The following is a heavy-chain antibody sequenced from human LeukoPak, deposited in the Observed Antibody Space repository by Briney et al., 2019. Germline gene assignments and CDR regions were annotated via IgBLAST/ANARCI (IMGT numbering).Heavy chain of an antibody. Sequence: PGGSLRLSCAASGFTFSSYSMNWVRQAPGKGLEWVSSISSSSSYIYYADSVKGRFTISRDNAKNSLYLQMNSLRAEDTAVYYCVREFRHYDILTGYTKGFDYWGQGTLVTVSS. D-gene: IGHD3-9*01. CDR3: VREFRHYDILTGYTKGFDY. V-gene: IGHV3-21*01. CDR1: GFTFSSYS. J-gene: IGHJ4*02. CDR2: ISSSSSYI.